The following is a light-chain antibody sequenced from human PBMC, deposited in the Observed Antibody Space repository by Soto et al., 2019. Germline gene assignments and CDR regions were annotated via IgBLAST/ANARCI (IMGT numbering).Light chain of an antibody. CDR1: QTVRTY. V-gene: IGKV4-1*01. CDR2: WAS. CDR3: QQYFTTPQT. J-gene: IGKJ2*01. Sequence: DIQMTQSPASLSASVEDRVTITCRASQTVRTYLNWYQQKPGQPPKVLIYWASSRESGVPDRFRGSGSGTDFTLTISNLQADDVAVYYCQQYFTTPQTFGQGTKVEIK.